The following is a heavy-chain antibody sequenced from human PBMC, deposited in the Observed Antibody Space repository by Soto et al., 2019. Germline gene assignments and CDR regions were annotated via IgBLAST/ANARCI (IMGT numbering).Heavy chain of an antibody. Sequence: QVQLVQSGAEVKKPGSSVKVSCKASGGTFSSYAISWVRQAPGQGIEWMGGIIPMFGKANYAQKFQGRVTISADEFTNTAYMEVTSLRSEDTAVYDCAREALSTSIFGWVCFDSWGQGTLVTVSS. J-gene: IGHJ4*02. CDR3: AREALSTSIFGWVCFDS. V-gene: IGHV1-69*01. CDR2: IIPMFGKA. D-gene: IGHD3-3*01. CDR1: GGTFSSYA.